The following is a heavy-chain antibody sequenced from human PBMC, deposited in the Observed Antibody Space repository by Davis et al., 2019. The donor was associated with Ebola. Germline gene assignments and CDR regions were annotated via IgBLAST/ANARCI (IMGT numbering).Heavy chain of an antibody. D-gene: IGHD4-11*01. CDR3: ARGHNYAHEY. CDR1: GYTFTDYN. CDR2: VILKSGAT. Sequence: ASVKVSCKASGYTFTDYNIHWMRQAPAPPLLLLFRVILKSGATNYAQKFQGRVTMTRDTSISTVYMELSSLRYDDTADYYCARGHNYAHEYWGQGTLVTVSS. V-gene: IGHV1-2*06. J-gene: IGHJ4*02.